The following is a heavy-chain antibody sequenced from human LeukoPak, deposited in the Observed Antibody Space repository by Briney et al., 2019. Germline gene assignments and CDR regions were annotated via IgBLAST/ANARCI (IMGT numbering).Heavy chain of an antibody. CDR3: AIHDRTYYYDSSGTNWFDP. CDR1: GGSLSSSGYY. J-gene: IGHJ5*02. CDR2: IYYSGST. V-gene: IGHV4-39*01. Sequence: SETLSLTCTVSGGSLSSSGYYWGWIRQPPGKGLEWIGSIYYSGSTYYNPSLKSRVTISVDTSKNEFSLKLSSVTAADTAVYYCAIHDRTYYYDSSGTNWFDPWGQGTLVTVPS. D-gene: IGHD3-22*01.